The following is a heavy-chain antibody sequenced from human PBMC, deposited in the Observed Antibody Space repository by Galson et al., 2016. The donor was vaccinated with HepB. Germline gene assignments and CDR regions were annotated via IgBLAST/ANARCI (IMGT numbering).Heavy chain of an antibody. V-gene: IGHV4-39*01. CDR1: GDSISSNSYY. D-gene: IGHD6-13*01. CDR3: AASSAAAGIVY. Sequence: SETLSLTCTVSGDSISSNSYYWGWICQPPGKGLEWIGSVYYSVSSYYNPSLESRVTIFIDTSKNQFSLKLGSVTAADTAMYYCAASSAAAGIVYWGQGTLVTGSS. CDR2: VYYSVSS. J-gene: IGHJ4*02.